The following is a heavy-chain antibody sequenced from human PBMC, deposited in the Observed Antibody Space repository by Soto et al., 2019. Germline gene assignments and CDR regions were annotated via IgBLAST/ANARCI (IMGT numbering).Heavy chain of an antibody. CDR3: AKPTVAAGYYGMDV. Sequence: GGSLRLSCAASGFTFRNYDMHWVRQAPGKGLEWMGVISFDGIKKYYADSVKGRFTISRDSSKNKLYLQMNSLRPEDTAVYYCAKPTVAAGYYGMDVWGQGTTVTVSS. V-gene: IGHV3-30*18. D-gene: IGHD6-13*01. J-gene: IGHJ6*02. CDR2: ISFDGIKK. CDR1: GFTFRNYD.